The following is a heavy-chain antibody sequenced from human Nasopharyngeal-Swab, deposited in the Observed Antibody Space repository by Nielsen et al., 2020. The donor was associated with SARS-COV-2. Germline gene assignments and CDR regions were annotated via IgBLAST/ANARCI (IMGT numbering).Heavy chain of an antibody. V-gene: IGHV4-38-2*02. CDR1: GDSIRSGNY. CDR2: IYHNGRT. Sequence: GSLRLSCTVSGDSIRSGNYWGWIRQPPGKGLEWIGSIYHNGRTNYKPSLKSRVTMSVDTSKNHFSLKLSSVTAADTAVYYCARDLARSTGYLDSWGQGILVTVSS. CDR3: ARDLARSTGYLDS. J-gene: IGHJ4*02.